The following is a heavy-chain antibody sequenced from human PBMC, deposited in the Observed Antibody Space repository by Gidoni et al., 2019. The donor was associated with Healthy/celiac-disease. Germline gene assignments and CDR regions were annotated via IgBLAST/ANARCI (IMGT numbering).Heavy chain of an antibody. D-gene: IGHD6-13*01. CDR2: INSDGSST. CDR3: ARESSSWSPAHFDW. Sequence: EVQLVESGGGLVQPGWSLRLSCAASGFTFSSSWMHWVRQAPGKGLVWVSRINSDGSSTSYADSVKGRCTISRDNAKNTLYLQMNSLRAEDTAVYYCARESSSWSPAHFDWWGQGTLVTVSS. V-gene: IGHV3-74*01. J-gene: IGHJ4*02. CDR1: GFTFSSSW.